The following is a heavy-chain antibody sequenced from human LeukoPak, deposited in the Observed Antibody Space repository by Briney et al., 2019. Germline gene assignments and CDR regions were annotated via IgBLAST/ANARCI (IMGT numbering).Heavy chain of an antibody. V-gene: IGHV1-18*01. D-gene: IGHD3-22*01. CDR1: GYTFTSYG. CDR2: ISAYNGNI. Sequence: ASVKVSCKASGYTFTSYGISWVRQASGQGLEWMGWISAYNGNINYAQKLQGRVTMTTDTSTSTAYMELRILRSDDTAVYYCARVGYDSSGYYYVYFDYWGQGTLVTVSS. J-gene: IGHJ4*02. CDR3: ARVGYDSSGYYYVYFDY.